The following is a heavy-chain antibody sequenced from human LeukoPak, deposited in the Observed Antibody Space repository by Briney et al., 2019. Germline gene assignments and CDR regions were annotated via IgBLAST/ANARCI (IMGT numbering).Heavy chain of an antibody. D-gene: IGHD2-2*01. V-gene: IGHV3-53*01. CDR3: ARGLGYCTSTTCLLPFDY. Sequence: TEGSLRLSCAASGFTVSTYYMTWVRQAPGKGLECVSVIYSGGSTYYADSVKGRFTVSRDNSKNTLYLQMNGLRAEDTAMYYCARGLGYCTSTTCLLPFDYWGQGTLVTVSS. J-gene: IGHJ4*02. CDR1: GFTVSTYY. CDR2: IYSGGST.